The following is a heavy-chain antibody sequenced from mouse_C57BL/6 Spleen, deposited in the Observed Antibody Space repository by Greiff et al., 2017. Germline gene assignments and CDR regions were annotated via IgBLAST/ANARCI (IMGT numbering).Heavy chain of an antibody. D-gene: IGHD2-3*01. CDR1: GYTFTSYW. CDR2: IYPSDSET. Sequence: QVQLQQPGAELVRPGSSVKLSCKASGYTFTSYWMDWVKQRPGQGLEWIGNIYPSDSETHYNQKFKDKATLTVDKSSSTAYMQLSSLTSEDSAVYYCARGAPDGYYRGGDYWGQGTTLTVSA. J-gene: IGHJ2*01. V-gene: IGHV1-61*01. CDR3: ARGAPDGYYRGGDY.